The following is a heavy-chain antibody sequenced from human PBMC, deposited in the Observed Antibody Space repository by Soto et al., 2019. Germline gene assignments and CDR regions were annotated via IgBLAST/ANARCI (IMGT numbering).Heavy chain of an antibody. J-gene: IGHJ5*02. CDR1: GYTFTSYG. CDR2: ISAYNGNT. D-gene: IGHD4-17*01. CDR3: ARDQKPTYGVLFIWFDP. Sequence: XSVKVSWKTSGYTFTSYGIGLVRQAPGQGLEWMGWISAYNGNTNYAQKLQGRVTMTTDTSTSTAYMELRSLSSDDTAVYYCARDQKPTYGVLFIWFDPWGQGTLVTVSS. V-gene: IGHV1-18*04.